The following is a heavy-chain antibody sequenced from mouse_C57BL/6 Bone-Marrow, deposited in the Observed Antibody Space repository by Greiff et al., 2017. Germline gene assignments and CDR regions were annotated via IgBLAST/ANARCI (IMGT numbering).Heavy chain of an antibody. D-gene: IGHD1-1*01. Sequence: QVQLQQSGAELARPGASVKLSCKASGYTFTSYGISWVKQRPGQGLEWIGEIYPRSGNTYYNEKFKGKATLTADKSSSTAYMELRRLTSEDSAVYFCAREGGSYAMDYWGQGTSVTVSS. V-gene: IGHV1-81*01. CDR2: IYPRSGNT. CDR3: AREGGSYAMDY. CDR1: GYTFTSYG. J-gene: IGHJ4*01.